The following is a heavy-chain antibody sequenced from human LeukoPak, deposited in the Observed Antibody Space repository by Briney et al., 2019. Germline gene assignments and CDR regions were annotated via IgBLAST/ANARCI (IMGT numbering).Heavy chain of an antibody. V-gene: IGHV1-18*01. CDR3: ARVHYYDSNGHEGKDDDAFDF. J-gene: IGHJ3*01. Sequence: ASVKVSCKPSGYTFTRYGVGWVRRAPGQGLEWMGWINPYNGNTDYAQMFQGRVFLTTDTSTSTAYMELRSLRSDDSAVYYCARVHYYDSNGHEGKDDDAFDFWGQGTMVTVSS. CDR2: INPYNGNT. CDR1: GYTFTRYG. D-gene: IGHD3-22*01.